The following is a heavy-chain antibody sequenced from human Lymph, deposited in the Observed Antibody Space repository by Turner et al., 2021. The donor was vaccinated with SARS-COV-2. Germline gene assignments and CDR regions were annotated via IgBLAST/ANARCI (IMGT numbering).Heavy chain of an antibody. V-gene: IGHV4-31*03. CDR1: GGSISSGGYY. D-gene: IGHD4-17*01. Sequence: QVQLQESGPGLVKPSQTLSHTCTVSGGSISSGGYYWSWIRQHPGKGLEWIGYIYYSGSTYDNPSLKSRVTISVDTSKIQFSLKLSSVTAADTAVYYCARDYGGNSNYFGYWGQGTLVTVSS. J-gene: IGHJ4*02. CDR2: IYYSGST. CDR3: ARDYGGNSNYFGY.